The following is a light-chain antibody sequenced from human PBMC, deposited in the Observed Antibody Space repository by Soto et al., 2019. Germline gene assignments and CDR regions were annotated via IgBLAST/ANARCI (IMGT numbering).Light chain of an antibody. J-gene: IGLJ1*01. Sequence: QSALTQPRSASGSPGQSVTISCTGTSSNVGANTYDSCYQRHAGKGPKVIIHDVRARPSGVPDRFSASKSGNTASLIISGLQTEDEADYYCSSYAGNYVYVFGSGTKVTVL. CDR2: DVR. CDR1: SSNVGANTY. V-gene: IGLV2-11*01. CDR3: SSYAGNYVYV.